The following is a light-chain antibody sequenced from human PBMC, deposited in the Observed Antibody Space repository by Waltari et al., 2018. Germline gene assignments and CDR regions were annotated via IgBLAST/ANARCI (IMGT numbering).Light chain of an antibody. J-gene: IGKJ4*01. CDR2: DTS. Sequence: EIVFTQSPATLSLSPVERATLSCRASQSVSSYLAWYQQKPGQTPRLLIYDTSFRAAGIPDRFSGRGSGTDFTLTISSVEPEDSAVYYCQQRRNWPRLFTFGGGTKVEIK. CDR1: QSVSSY. CDR3: QQRRNWPRLFT. V-gene: IGKV3-11*01.